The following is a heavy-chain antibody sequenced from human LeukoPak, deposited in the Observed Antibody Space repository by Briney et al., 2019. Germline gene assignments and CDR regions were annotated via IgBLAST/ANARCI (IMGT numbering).Heavy chain of an antibody. CDR3: AREKVTTETNWFDP. D-gene: IGHD4-11*01. CDR2: ISYTGNT. Sequence: SETLSLTCSVSGGSFSSGGFYWSWLRQHPGKALEWIGYISYTGNTYYNASLRSRVTISVDTSKNQFSLKLSSLTAADTAVYYCAREKVTTETNWFDPWGQGTLVTVSS. CDR1: GGSFSSGGFY. J-gene: IGHJ5*02. V-gene: IGHV4-31*03.